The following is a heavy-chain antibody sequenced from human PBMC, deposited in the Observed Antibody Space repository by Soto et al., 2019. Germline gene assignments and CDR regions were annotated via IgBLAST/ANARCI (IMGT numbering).Heavy chain of an antibody. D-gene: IGHD2-15*01. CDR1: GGTFSSYA. Sequence: SVKVSCKASGGTFSSYAISWVRQAPGQGLEWMGGIIPIFGTANYAQKFQGRVTITADESTSTAYMELSSLRSEDTAVYYCARADCSGGSCYSNGMDVWRQGTTVTVSS. J-gene: IGHJ6*02. CDR3: ARADCSGGSCYSNGMDV. CDR2: IIPIFGTA. V-gene: IGHV1-69*13.